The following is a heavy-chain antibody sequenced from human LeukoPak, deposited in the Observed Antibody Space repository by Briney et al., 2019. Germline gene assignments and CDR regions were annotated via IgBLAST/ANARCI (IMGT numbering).Heavy chain of an antibody. CDR3: AREVRVGGLLSLDY. CDR2: FGVSSADT. Sequence: PGGSLRLSSTASGFTFSSYAMSWVRQAPGKGLEWVSVFGVSSADTCYADSVKGRFTISRDNSKNTLYLQMNSLRAEDTAIYYCAREVRVGGLLSLDYWGQGTLVTVSS. D-gene: IGHD3-10*01. CDR1: GFTFSSYA. V-gene: IGHV3-23*01. J-gene: IGHJ4*02.